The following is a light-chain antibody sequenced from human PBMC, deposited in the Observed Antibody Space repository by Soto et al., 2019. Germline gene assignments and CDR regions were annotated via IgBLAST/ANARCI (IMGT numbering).Light chain of an antibody. CDR1: QYIGDF. J-gene: IGKJ1*01. CDR3: QQSYFILGT. Sequence: DIQMTQSPSSLSSSVLDRFTITCRASQYIGDFLNWYQQTPGKPPKLLIFGASNLHIGVPSRFSGSGSGTEFTLTISNLQREDFATYYCQQSYFILGTFGRGTKVDIK. CDR2: GAS. V-gene: IGKV1-39*01.